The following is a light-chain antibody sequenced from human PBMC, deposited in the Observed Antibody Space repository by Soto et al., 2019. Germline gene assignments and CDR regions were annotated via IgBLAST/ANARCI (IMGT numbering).Light chain of an antibody. CDR3: QQFYNWPRT. Sequence: ENVLTHSPGTLSLSQCEGATLSSSASQSVSSNLAWYQQKPGQAPRLLIYGASSRSTGIPARFSGSGSGTEFTLTISSLQSEDFAVYYCQQFYNWPRTFGQGTKVDIK. CDR2: GAS. CDR1: QSVSSN. J-gene: IGKJ1*01. V-gene: IGKV3-15*01.